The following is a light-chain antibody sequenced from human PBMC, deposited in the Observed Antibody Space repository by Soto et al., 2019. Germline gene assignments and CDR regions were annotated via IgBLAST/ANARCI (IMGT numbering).Light chain of an antibody. CDR2: DAS. J-gene: IGKJ1*01. CDR3: QQRSNWPPWT. CDR1: QSVSSY. V-gene: IGKV3-11*01. Sequence: TQSPATPSLSPGERATLSCRASQSVSSYLAWYQQKPGQAPRLLIYDASNRATGIPARFSGSGSGTDFTLTISSLEPEDFAVYYCQQRSNWPPWTFGQGTKVEIK.